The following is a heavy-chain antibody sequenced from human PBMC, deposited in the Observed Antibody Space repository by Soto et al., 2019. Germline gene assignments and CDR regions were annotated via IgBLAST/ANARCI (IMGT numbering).Heavy chain of an antibody. CDR3: TVWGSWNDFGAA. J-gene: IGHJ4*02. D-gene: IGHD3-10*01. V-gene: IGHV3-72*01. Sequence: EVQLVESGGGLVQPGGSLRLSCAAAGFTFSDHYMDWVRQAPGKGLEWVGRSKNKADSYTTEYAASVKGRFTISRDGSKNSLFLQMNSLKTEDTAVYYWTVWGSWNDFGAAWGQGILVTVSS. CDR2: SKNKADSYTT. CDR1: GFTFSDHY.